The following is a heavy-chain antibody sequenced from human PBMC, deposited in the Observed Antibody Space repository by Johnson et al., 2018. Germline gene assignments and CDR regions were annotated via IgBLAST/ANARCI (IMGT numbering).Heavy chain of an antibody. Sequence: QVQLVQSGGGVVQPGRSLRLSCVASGFTFSSYGMYWVRQAPGKGLEWVAVISYDGSNKNYADSVKGRFTISRDNSKNTLYLQRNSLRAEDMAVYYCAKSPYSDETPAYYIDVWGKGTTVTVSS. J-gene: IGHJ6*03. D-gene: IGHD5-18*01. CDR2: ISYDGSNK. CDR1: GFTFSSYG. V-gene: IGHV3-30*18. CDR3: AKSPYSDETPAYYIDV.